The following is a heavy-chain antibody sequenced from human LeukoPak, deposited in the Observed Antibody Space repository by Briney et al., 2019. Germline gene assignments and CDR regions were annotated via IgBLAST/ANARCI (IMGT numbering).Heavy chain of an antibody. V-gene: IGHV3-11*04. CDR1: GFTFSDYY. CDR3: ARYSNYYNWFDP. J-gene: IGHJ5*02. Sequence: GGPLRLSCAASGFTFSDYYMSWIRQAPGKGLEGVSYISSSGSTIYYADSVKGRFTISRDNAKNSLYLQMNSLGAEDTAVYYCARYSNYYNWFDPWGQGTLVTVSS. D-gene: IGHD4-11*01. CDR2: ISSSGSTI.